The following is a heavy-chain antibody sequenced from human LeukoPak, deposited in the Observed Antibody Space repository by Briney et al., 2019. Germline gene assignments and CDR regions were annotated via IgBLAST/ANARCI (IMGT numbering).Heavy chain of an antibody. J-gene: IGHJ4*02. CDR1: GYTFTSYG. CDR2: ISAYNGNT. CDR3: ARSRNYDFWSGPNDY. Sequence: ASVKVSCKASGYTFTSYGISWVRQAPGQGLEWMGWISAYNGNTNYAQKFQGRVTMTTDTSTSTAYMELRSLRSDDTAVYYCARSRNYDFWSGPNDYWGQGTLVTVSS. D-gene: IGHD3-3*01. V-gene: IGHV1-18*01.